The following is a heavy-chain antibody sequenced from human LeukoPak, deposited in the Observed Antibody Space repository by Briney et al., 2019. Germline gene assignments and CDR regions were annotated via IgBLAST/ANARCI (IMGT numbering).Heavy chain of an antibody. V-gene: IGHV3-7*01. D-gene: IGHD1-26*01. CDR1: GFTFSSYW. Sequence: PGGSLILSCAASGFTFSSYWMSWVRQAPGKGLEWVANIKQDGSEKYYVDSVKGRFTISRDNAKNSLYLQMNSLRAEDTAVYYCAREGDGGSYHFDYWGQGTLVTVSS. CDR2: IKQDGSEK. CDR3: AREGDGGSYHFDY. J-gene: IGHJ4*02.